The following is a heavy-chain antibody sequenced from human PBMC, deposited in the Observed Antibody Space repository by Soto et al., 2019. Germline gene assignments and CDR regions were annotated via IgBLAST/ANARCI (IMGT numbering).Heavy chain of an antibody. J-gene: IGHJ6*02. CDR2: ISAYNGNT. CDR3: ATFITIFGNGMDV. V-gene: IGHV1-18*01. D-gene: IGHD3-3*01. Sequence: GASVKVSCKASGYTFSCYHMSWVRQAPGQGLEWMGWISAYNGNTNYAQKLQGRVTMTTDTSTSTAYMELRSLRSDDTAVYYCATFITIFGNGMDVWGQGTTVTVSS. CDR1: GYTFSCYH.